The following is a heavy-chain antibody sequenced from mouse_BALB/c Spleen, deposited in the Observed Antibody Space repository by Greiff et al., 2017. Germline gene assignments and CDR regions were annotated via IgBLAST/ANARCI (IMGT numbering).Heavy chain of an antibody. J-gene: IGHJ4*01. CDR2: INSNGGST. V-gene: IGHV5-6-3*01. CDR1: GFTFSSYG. Sequence: DVHLVESGGGLVQPGGSLKLSCAASGFTFSSYGMSWVRQTPDKRLELVATINSNGGSTYYPDSVKGRFTISRDNAKNTLYLQMSSLKSEDTAMYYCARDYGNYGDYAMDYWGQGTSVTVS. CDR3: ARDYGNYGDYAMDY. D-gene: IGHD2-1*01.